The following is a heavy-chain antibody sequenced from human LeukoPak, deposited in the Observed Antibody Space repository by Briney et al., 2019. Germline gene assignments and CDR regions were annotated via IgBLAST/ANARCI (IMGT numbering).Heavy chain of an antibody. D-gene: IGHD6-13*01. CDR1: GFTFSTYG. CDR2: IWPNGSNK. CDR3: VGELLTAAGTIGAFDI. V-gene: IGHV3-33*01. J-gene: IGHJ3*02. Sequence: QAAGSLRLSCAASGFTFSTYGMHWVRQAPGKGLEWVAVIWPNGSNKYHADSVKGRFTISRDNSKSTLFLQMSSLAAEDTAVYYCVGELLTAAGTIGAFDIWSRGTMVTVSS.